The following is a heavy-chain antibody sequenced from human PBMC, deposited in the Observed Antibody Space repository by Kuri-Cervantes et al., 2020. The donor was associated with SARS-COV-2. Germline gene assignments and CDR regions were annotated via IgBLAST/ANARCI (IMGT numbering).Heavy chain of an antibody. V-gene: IGHV4-39*07. CDR2: IYYSGST. J-gene: IGHJ4*02. CDR3: AGGGGVVVPAEEAWFDY. Sequence: ESLKISCTVSGGSISSSSYYWGWIRQPPGKGLEWIGSIYYSGSTYYNPSLKSRVTISVDTSKNQFSLKLSSVTAADTAVYYCAGGGGVVVPAEEAWFDYWGQGTLVTVSS. D-gene: IGHD2-2*01. CDR1: GGSISSSSYY.